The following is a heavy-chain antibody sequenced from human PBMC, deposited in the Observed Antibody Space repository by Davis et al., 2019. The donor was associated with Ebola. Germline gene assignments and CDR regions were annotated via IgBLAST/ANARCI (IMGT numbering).Heavy chain of an antibody. CDR3: ARDAFSLSRYDTEDH. CDR2: ISGSATST. J-gene: IGHJ4*02. Sequence: SLKISCAASGFTFYRYEMNWVRQAPGKGLEWVSYISGSATSTFYADSVKGRFTISRDNARDSLYLQMDSLRVEDTTIYYCARDAFSLSRYDTEDHWGQGTLVTVSS. CDR1: GFTFYRYE. V-gene: IGHV3-48*03. D-gene: IGHD3-9*01.